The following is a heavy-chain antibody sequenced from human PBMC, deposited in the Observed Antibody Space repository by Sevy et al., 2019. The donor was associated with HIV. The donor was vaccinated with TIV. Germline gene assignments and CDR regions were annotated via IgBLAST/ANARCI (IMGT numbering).Heavy chain of an antibody. D-gene: IGHD3-10*01. V-gene: IGHV1-2*02. CDR2: INPNSGGT. CDR1: GYTFTGYY. J-gene: IGHJ3*02. Sequence: ASVKVSCKASGYTFTGYYMHWVRQAPGQGLEWMGWINPNSGGTNYAQKFQGRVTMTRDTSISTAYMELSRLRSDDTAVYYCAREYGSGSLAVFDIWGQGTMVTVSS. CDR3: AREYGSGSLAVFDI.